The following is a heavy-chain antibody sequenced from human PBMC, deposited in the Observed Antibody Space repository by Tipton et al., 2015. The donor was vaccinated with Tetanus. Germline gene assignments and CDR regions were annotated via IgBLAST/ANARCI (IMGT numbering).Heavy chain of an antibody. CDR3: ARDQARGARGWNYFDF. CDR2: IYSSGST. J-gene: IGHJ4*02. Sequence: TLSLTCSVSGVSISGGRYYWSWIRQRPGKGLEWIGDIYSSGSTYTDPSPKGRVTISVDTSKNQFSLRVNSVTAADTAVYYCARDQARGARGWNYFDFWGLGTLVTVSS. V-gene: IGHV4-31*03. CDR1: GVSISGGRYY. D-gene: IGHD1-26*01.